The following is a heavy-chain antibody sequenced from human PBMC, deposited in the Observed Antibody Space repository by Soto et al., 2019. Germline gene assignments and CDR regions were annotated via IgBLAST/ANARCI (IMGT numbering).Heavy chain of an antibody. J-gene: IGHJ4*02. CDR1: GFTFSSYG. CDR2: IWYDGSNK. CDR3: ARDSPYDSSGYLDY. Sequence: GGSLRLSCAASGFTFSSYGMHWVRQAPGKGLEWVAVIWYDGSNKYYADSVKGRFTISRDNSKNTLYLQMNSLRAEDTAVYYCARDSPYDSSGYLDYWGQGTLVTVSS. V-gene: IGHV3-33*01. D-gene: IGHD3-22*01.